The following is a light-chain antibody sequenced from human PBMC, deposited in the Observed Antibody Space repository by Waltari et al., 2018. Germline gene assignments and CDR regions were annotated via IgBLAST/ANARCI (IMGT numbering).Light chain of an antibody. J-gene: IGLJ1*01. CDR1: SSDIGSYDF. CDR2: QVN. CDR3: SSFALNTNHYV. V-gene: IGLV2-8*01. Sequence: QSALTQPPSASGSPGQSVTISCSGSSSDIGSYDFVSWYHHPPGKPPRLILSQVNKRPSGGPSRFSGSKSGNTASLTVSGLQPDDEGDFYCSSFALNTNHYVFGSGTKVTVL.